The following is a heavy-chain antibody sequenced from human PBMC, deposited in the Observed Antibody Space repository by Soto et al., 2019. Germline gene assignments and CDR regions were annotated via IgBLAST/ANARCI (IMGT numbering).Heavy chain of an antibody. CDR2: IIPMFGTT. V-gene: IGHV1-69*13. D-gene: IGHD3-22*01. CDR3: TRDLYYFDSSAYYGHNWFDP. J-gene: IGHJ5*02. Sequence: GASVKVSCKASGGTFSTYTMSWVRQAPGQGLEWMGGIIPMFGTTTYAENFQGRVTITADESTSTAYMELTSLRSGDTAVYYCTRDLYYFDSSAYYGHNWFDPWGQGTRVTVSS. CDR1: GGTFSTYT.